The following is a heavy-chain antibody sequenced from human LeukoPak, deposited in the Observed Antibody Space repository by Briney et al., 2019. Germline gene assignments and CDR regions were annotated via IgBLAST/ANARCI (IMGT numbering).Heavy chain of an antibody. CDR1: GGSFSGYY. J-gene: IGHJ5*02. CDR3: ARSGDYYDSSGYYGA. D-gene: IGHD3-22*01. Sequence: SETLSLTCAVYGGSFSGYYWSWIRQPPGKGLEWIGEINHSGSTNYNPSLKSRVTTSVDTSKNQFSLKLSSVTAADTAVYYCARSGDYYDSSGYYGAWGQGTLVTVSS. CDR2: INHSGST. V-gene: IGHV4-34*01.